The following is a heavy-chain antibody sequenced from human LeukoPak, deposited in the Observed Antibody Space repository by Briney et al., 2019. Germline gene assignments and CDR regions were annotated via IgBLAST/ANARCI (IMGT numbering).Heavy chain of an antibody. CDR1: GYTFTGYY. V-gene: IGHV1-2*02. D-gene: IGHD3-3*01. CDR3: ASAYYDVWSGSFSGPSSAYYYGMDV. CDR2: INPNIGGP. J-gene: IGHJ6*02. Sequence: ASVKVSCKASGYTFTGYYMHWVRQAPGQGREWMGCINPNIGGPNYAQKFQGRVTITRDTSISTAYMELSRLRSDDTAVYYCASAYYDVWSGSFSGPSSAYYYGMDVWGQGTTVTVSS.